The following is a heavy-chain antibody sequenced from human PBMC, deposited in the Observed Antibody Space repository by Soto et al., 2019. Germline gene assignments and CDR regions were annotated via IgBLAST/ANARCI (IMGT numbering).Heavy chain of an antibody. V-gene: IGHV1-18*01. CDR2: ISAHNGNT. CDR3: ARGRYGDY. D-gene: IGHD1-1*01. CDR1: GYPFTTYG. Sequence: QVHLVQSGAEVKKPGASVKVSCQGSGYPFTTYGITWVRQAPGQGLEWMGWISAHNGNTNYAQKLQGRVTVTRDTSTSTAYMELRSLRYDDTAVYYCARGRYGDYWGQGPLVSVSS. J-gene: IGHJ4*02.